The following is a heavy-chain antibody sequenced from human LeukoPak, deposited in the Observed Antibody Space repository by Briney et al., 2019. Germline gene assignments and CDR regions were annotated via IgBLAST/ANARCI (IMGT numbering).Heavy chain of an antibody. CDR2: IYPGDSDT. Sequence: ESLKISCKGSGYSFTSYWIGWVRQMPGKGLEWMGIIYPGDSDTRYSPSFQGQVTVSADKSISTAYLQWSSLKASDTAMYYCARFLEVTVTTPRYYDYWGQGTLVTVSS. D-gene: IGHD4-17*01. CDR3: ARFLEVTVTTPRYYDY. J-gene: IGHJ4*02. V-gene: IGHV5-51*01. CDR1: GYSFTSYW.